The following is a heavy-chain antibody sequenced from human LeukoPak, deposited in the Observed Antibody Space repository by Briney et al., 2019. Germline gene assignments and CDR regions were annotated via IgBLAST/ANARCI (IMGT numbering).Heavy chain of an antibody. CDR1: GFTFMNYG. Sequence: GGSLRLSCAAPGFTFMNYGMHWVRQAPGKGLEWVAVISNDGSFEKYADSVKGRFTVSRDNSKNTLYLQMDSLRIQDSAVYYCAKAAYYDLLTGQFDIWGQGTMVTVSS. D-gene: IGHD3-9*01. V-gene: IGHV3-30*18. CDR3: AKAAYYDLLTGQFDI. CDR2: ISNDGSFE. J-gene: IGHJ3*02.